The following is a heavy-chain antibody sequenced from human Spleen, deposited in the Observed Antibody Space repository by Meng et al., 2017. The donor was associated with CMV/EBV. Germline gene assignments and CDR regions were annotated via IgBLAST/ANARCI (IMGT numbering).Heavy chain of an antibody. J-gene: IGHJ4*02. V-gene: IGHV3-73*01. CDR3: TRLRVVGAHFGDYFDY. CDR1: GFTFSGSA. D-gene: IGHD1-26*01. CDR2: IRSKANSYAT. Sequence: GGSLRLSCAASGFTFSGSAMHWVRQASGKGLEWVGRIRSKANSYATAYAALVKGRFTISRDDSKNTAYLQMNSLKTEDTAVYYCTRLRVVGAHFGDYFDYWGQGTLVTVSS.